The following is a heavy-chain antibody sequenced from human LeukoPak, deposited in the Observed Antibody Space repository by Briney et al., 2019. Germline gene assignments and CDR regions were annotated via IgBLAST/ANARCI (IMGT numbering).Heavy chain of an antibody. CDR3: ARTLGPNYGSSWYDC. CDR1: GFTFSSYS. J-gene: IGHJ5*01. D-gene: IGHD6-13*01. CDR2: ISSSSSYI. Sequence: PGGSLRLSCAASGFTFSSYSMNWVRQAPGKRLEWVSSISSSSSYIYYAGSMKGRFTISRDNAKNSLFLQMNSLRAEDTAVYYCARTLGPNYGSSWYDCWGQGTLVTVSS. V-gene: IGHV3-21*01.